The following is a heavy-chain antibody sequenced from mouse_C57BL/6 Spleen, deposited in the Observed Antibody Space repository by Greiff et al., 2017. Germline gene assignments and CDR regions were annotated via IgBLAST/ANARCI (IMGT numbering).Heavy chain of an antibody. J-gene: IGHJ2*01. V-gene: IGHV10-1*01. CDR3: VRSKWYYFDY. D-gene: IGHD1-3*01. CDR2: IRSKSNNYAT. CDR1: GFSFNTYA. Sequence: EVKLMESGGGLVQPKGSLKLSCAASGFSFNTYAMNWVRQAPGKGLEWVARIRSKSNNYATYYADSVKDRFTISRDDSESMLYLQMNNLRTDDTAMYYYVRSKWYYFDYWGQGTTLTVSS.